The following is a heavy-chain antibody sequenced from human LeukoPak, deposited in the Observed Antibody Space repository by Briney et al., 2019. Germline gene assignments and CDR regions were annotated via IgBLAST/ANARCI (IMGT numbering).Heavy chain of an antibody. D-gene: IGHD2-15*01. CDR1: GFTFSSYA. CDR2: ISGSGGST. CDR3: AKVPTLLGYCSGGSCYYGMDV. J-gene: IGHJ6*02. Sequence: GGSLRLSCAASGFTFSSYAMSWARQAPGKGLEWVSAISGSGGSTYYADSVKGRFTISRDNSKNTLYLQMNSLRAEDTAVYYCAKVPTLLGYCSGGSCYYGMDVWGQGTTVTVSS. V-gene: IGHV3-23*01.